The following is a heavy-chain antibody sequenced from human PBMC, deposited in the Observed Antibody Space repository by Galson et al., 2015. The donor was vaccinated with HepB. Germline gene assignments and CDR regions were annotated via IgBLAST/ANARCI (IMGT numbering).Heavy chain of an antibody. Sequence: SLRLSCAASGFTFSGYSMNWVRQAPGKGLEWVSSISFTNNFINYADSVKGRFTISGDKAKNSLSLQMSSLRAEDTAVSYCARDARPRYGPLPGFHVFDYWGQGILVAVSS. CDR2: ISFTNNFI. V-gene: IGHV3-21*01. D-gene: IGHD3-9*01. CDR1: GFTFSGYS. CDR3: ARDARPRYGPLPGFHVFDY. J-gene: IGHJ4*02.